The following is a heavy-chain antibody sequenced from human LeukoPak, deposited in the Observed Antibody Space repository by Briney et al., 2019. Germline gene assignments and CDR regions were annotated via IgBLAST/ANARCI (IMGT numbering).Heavy chain of an antibody. V-gene: IGHV3-23*01. CDR2: ISGSGGST. CDR1: GFTFSSYG. CDR3: AKKRIDSSGWYYFDY. Sequence: GGSLRLSCAASGFTFSSYGMSWVRQAPGKWLEWVSAISGSGGSTYYADSVKGRFTISRDNSKNTLYLQMNSLRAEDTAVYYCAKKRIDSSGWYYFDYWGQGTLVTVSS. D-gene: IGHD6-19*01. J-gene: IGHJ4*02.